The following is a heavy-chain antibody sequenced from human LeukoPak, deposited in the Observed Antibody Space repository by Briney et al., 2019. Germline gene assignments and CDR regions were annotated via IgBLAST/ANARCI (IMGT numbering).Heavy chain of an antibody. V-gene: IGHV3-15*01. Sequence: GGSLRLSCAASGFTFSNAWMSWVRQAPGKGLEWVGRIKSKTDGGTTDYAAPVKGRFTISRDDSKNTLYLQMNSLKTEDTAVYYCTTPILPSYGYSDYWGQGTLVTASS. CDR3: TTPILPSYGYSDY. CDR1: GFTFSNAW. D-gene: IGHD5-18*01. CDR2: IKSKTDGGTT. J-gene: IGHJ4*02.